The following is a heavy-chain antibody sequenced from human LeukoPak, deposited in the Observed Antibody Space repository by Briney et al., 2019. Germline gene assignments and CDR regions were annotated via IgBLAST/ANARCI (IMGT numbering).Heavy chain of an antibody. CDR3: AREVGSGYDLYYFDY. CDR2: IKQDGSEK. J-gene: IGHJ4*02. D-gene: IGHD5-12*01. Sequence: GASLRLSCAASGFTFSSYAMSWVREAPGEGLEWVANIKQDGSEKYYVDSVKGRFTISRDNAKNSLYLQMNSLRAEDTAVYYCAREVGSGYDLYYFDYWGQGTLVTVSS. CDR1: GFTFSSYA. V-gene: IGHV3-7*01.